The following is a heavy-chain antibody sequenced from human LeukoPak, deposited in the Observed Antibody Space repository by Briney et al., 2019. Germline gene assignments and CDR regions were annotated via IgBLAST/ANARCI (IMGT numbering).Heavy chain of an antibody. CDR1: GFTFSSYS. Sequence: NPGGSLRLSCTASGFTFSSYSMNWVRQAPGKGLEWVSSISTSSSYIYYADSVKGRFTISRDNAKNSLYLQMNSLRAEDTAVYYCARDPSVKGSSWYRGDYFDYWGQGTLVTVSS. V-gene: IGHV3-21*01. CDR2: ISTSSSYI. J-gene: IGHJ4*02. D-gene: IGHD6-13*01. CDR3: ARDPSVKGSSWYRGDYFDY.